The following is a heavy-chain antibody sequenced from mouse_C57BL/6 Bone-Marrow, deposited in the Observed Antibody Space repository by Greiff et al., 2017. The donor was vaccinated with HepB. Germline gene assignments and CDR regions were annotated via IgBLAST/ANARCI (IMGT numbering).Heavy chain of an antibody. CDR3: ARTFTDYYAMDD. V-gene: IGHV1-18*01. D-gene: IGHD1-1*01. CDR1: GYTFTDYN. J-gene: IGHJ4*01. Sequence: VQLQHSGPELVKPGASVKIPCKASGYTFTDYNMDWVKQSHGKSLEWIGDINPNNGGTIYNQKFKGKATLTVDKSSSTAYMELRSLTSEDTAVDYCARTFTDYYAMDDWGQGTSVTGSS. CDR2: INPNNGGT.